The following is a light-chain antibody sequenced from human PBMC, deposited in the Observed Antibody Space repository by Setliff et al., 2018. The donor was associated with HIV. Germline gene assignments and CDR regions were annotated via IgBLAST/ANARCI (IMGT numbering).Light chain of an antibody. J-gene: IGKJ2*01. CDR2: DAA. CDR1: QSVSTY. CDR3: QQRSDWPFMYT. V-gene: IGKV3-11*01. Sequence: TLSLSPGERATLSCRASQSVSTYLAWYQQKPGQAPRLLIYDAAKRATGIPARFSGSGSGTDFTLTISSLEPEDFAVYYCQQRSDWPFMYTVGQGTKVDIK.